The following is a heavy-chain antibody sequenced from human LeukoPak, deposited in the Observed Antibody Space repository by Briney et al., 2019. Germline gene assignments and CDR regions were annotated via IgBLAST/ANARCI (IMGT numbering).Heavy chain of an antibody. CDR3: ARFVVVTATPPFMDV. CDR1: GGSISTYY. V-gene: IGHV4-34*01. J-gene: IGHJ6*03. D-gene: IGHD2-21*02. CDR2: INHRGST. Sequence: SETLSLTCTVSGGSISTYYWSWIRQPPGKGLEWIGEINHRGSTNYNPSLKSRVTISVDTSKNQFSLKLSSVTAADTAVYYCARFVVVTATPPFMDVWGKGTTVTVSS.